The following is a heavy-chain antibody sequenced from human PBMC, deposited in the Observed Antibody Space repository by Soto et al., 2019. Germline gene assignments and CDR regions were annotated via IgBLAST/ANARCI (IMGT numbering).Heavy chain of an antibody. CDR3: ARERAIAATGNFYY. V-gene: IGHV3-30*04. Sequence: QVQLVESGGGVVQPGGSLRLSCAASGFTFSNFVMHWVRQAPGKGLEWVAATSYDGKNKDHADSVKGRFTISRDNSKNTLYLQMNSLRHEDTAVYFCARERAIAATGNFYYGGQGTLVTVSS. D-gene: IGHD6-13*01. CDR1: GFTFSNFV. J-gene: IGHJ4*02. CDR2: TSYDGKNK.